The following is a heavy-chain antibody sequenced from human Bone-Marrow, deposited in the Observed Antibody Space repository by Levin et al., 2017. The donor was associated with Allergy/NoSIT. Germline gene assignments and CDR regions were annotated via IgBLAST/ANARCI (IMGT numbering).Heavy chain of an antibody. CDR2: IYTSGST. D-gene: IGHD3-9*01. J-gene: IGHJ3*02. CDR1: GGSISSGSYY. V-gene: IGHV4-61*02. CDR3: ARAVLRYFDDLYAFDI. Sequence: SETLSLTCTVSGGSISSGSYYWSWIRQPAGKGLEWIGRIYTSGSTNYNPSLKSRVTISVDTSKNQFSLKLSSVTAVDTAVYYCARAVLRYFDDLYAFDIWGQGTMVTVSS.